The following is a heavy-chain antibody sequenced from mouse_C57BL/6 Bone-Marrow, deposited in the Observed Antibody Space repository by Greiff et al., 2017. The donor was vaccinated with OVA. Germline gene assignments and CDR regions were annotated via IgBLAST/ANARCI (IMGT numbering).Heavy chain of an antibody. J-gene: IGHJ3*01. Sequence: EVQLQESGPGLVKPSQSLSLTCSVTGYSITSGYYWNWIRQFPGNKLEWMGYISYDGSNNYNPSLKNRISITRDTSKNQFFLKLNSVTTEDTATYYCARDTRIYYDYDGPFAYWGQGTLVTVSA. V-gene: IGHV3-6*01. D-gene: IGHD2-4*01. CDR1: GYSITSGYY. CDR2: ISYDGSN. CDR3: ARDTRIYYDYDGPFAY.